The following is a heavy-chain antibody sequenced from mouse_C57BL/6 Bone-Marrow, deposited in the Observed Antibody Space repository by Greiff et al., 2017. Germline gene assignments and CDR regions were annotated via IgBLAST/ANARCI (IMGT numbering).Heavy chain of an antibody. D-gene: IGHD3-1*01. CDR3: TTWALLWYFDV. CDR1: GFNIKDDH. J-gene: IGHJ1*03. V-gene: IGHV14-4*01. Sequence: EVQLQQSGAELVRPGASVKLSCTASGFNIKDDHLPWVKQGPEQGLEWIGWIDPEDGDTEYASKFQGKATITADTSSNTAYLQLSSLTSEDTAVYNCTTWALLWYFDVWGTGTTVTVSS. CDR2: IDPEDGDT.